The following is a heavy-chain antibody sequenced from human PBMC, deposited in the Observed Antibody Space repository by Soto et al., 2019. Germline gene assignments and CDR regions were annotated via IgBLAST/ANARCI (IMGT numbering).Heavy chain of an antibody. V-gene: IGHV1-69*04. CDR3: ARDPLRYCSGGSCYVDAFDI. CDR2: IIPILGIA. D-gene: IGHD2-15*01. CDR1: GGTFSSYT. J-gene: IGHJ3*02. Sequence: SVKVSCKASGGTFSSYTISWVRQAPGQGLEWMGRIIPILGIANYAQKFQGRVTITADKSTSTAYMELSSLRSEDTAVYYCARDPLRYCSGGSCYVDAFDIWG.